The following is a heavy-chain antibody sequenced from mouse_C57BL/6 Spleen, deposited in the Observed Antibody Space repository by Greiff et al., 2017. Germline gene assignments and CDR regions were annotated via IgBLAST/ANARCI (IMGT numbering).Heavy chain of an antibody. D-gene: IGHD2-5*01. V-gene: IGHV1-22*01. CDR2: INPNNGGT. CDR3: ARGTAYYSNLDY. CDR1: GYTFTDYN. Sequence: DVQLQESGPELVKPGASVKMSCKASGYTFTDYNMHWVKQSHGKSLEWIGYINPNNGGTSYNQKFKGKATLTVNKSSSTAYMELRSLTSEDSAVYYCARGTAYYSNLDYWGQGTTLTVSS. J-gene: IGHJ2*01.